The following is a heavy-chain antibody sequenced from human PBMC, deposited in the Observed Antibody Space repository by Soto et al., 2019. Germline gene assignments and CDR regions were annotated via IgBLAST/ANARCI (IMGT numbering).Heavy chain of an antibody. J-gene: IGHJ6*02. Sequence: SETLSLTCTVSGGSISTRSSYWGWIRQPPGKGLEWIGSIYYIGNTYYNPSLKSRVAISVDTSKTQFSLKLSSVTAADTAVYYCARGSRGVIVPYYYYGMDVWGQGTTVTVSS. CDR1: GGSISTRSSY. V-gene: IGHV4-39*01. CDR3: ARGSRGVIVPYYYYGMDV. D-gene: IGHD2-2*01. CDR2: IYYIGNT.